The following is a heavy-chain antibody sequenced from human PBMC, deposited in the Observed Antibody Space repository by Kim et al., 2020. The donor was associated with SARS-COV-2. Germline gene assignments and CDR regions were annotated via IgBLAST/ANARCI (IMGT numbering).Heavy chain of an antibody. D-gene: IGHD3-22*01. CDR1: GFTFGDYA. CDR2: ISWNSGSI. CDR3: AKDITQLWEIVVVGYYYYGMDV. V-gene: IGHV3-9*01. J-gene: IGHJ6*02. Sequence: GGSLRLSCAASGFTFGDYAMHWVRQAPGKGLEWVSGISWNSGSIGYADSVKGRFTISRDNAKNSLYLQMNSLRAEDTALYYCAKDITQLWEIVVVGYYYYGMDVWGQGTTVTVSS.